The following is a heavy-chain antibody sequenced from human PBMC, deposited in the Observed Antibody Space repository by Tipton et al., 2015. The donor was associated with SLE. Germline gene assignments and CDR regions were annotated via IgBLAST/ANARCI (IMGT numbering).Heavy chain of an antibody. CDR3: ARDESCFKDFFDY. J-gene: IGHJ4*02. Sequence: QLVQSGAEVKKPGASVKVSCKASGYTLTNYGFNWVRQAPGQGLEWMGWIGADNGNTNYALKFQGRVTMTRDKTTSTAYMELRSLRSDDTAIYYCARDESCFKDFFDYWGQGPLVTVSS. V-gene: IGHV1-18*01. CDR1: GYTLTNYG. D-gene: IGHD2-21*01. CDR2: IGADNGNT.